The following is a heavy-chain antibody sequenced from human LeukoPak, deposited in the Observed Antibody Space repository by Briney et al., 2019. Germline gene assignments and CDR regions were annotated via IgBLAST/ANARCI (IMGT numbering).Heavy chain of an antibody. D-gene: IGHD4-17*01. V-gene: IGHV4-39*01. Sequence: PSETLSLTCTVSGGSIRSSYYYWGWIRQPPGKGLEWIGSIYYSGSTYYNPSLKSRVTISVDTFKNQFSLKLSSVTAADTAVYYCARHPDYGVYFDYWAREPWSPSPQ. CDR1: GGSIRSSYYY. CDR2: IYYSGST. CDR3: ARHPDYGVYFDY. J-gene: IGHJ4*02.